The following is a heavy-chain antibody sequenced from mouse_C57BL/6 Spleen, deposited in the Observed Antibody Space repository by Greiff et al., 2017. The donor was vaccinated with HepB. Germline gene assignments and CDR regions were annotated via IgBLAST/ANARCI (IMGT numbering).Heavy chain of an antibody. D-gene: IGHD3-3*01. CDR1: GYSITSGYY. CDR2: ISYDGSN. CDR3: ARVGDEGYFDY. V-gene: IGHV3-6*01. J-gene: IGHJ2*01. Sequence: EVKLVESGPGLVKPSQSLSLTCSVTGYSITSGYYWNWIRQFPGNKLEWMGYISYDGSNNYNPSLKNRISITRDTSKNQFFLKLNSVTTEDTATYYCARVGDEGYFDYWGQGTTLTVSS.